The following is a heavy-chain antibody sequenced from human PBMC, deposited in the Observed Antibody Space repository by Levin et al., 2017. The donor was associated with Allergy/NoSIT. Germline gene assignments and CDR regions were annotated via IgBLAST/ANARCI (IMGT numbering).Heavy chain of an antibody. D-gene: IGHD6-19*01. J-gene: IGHJ4*02. CDR1: GGSFSGYY. Sequence: SETLSLTCAVYGGSFSGYYWSWIRQPPGKGLEWIGEINHSGSTKHNPSLKTRVTISLDTSKNQFSLKLSSVTAADTAVYYCASRYSSGWFAGYWGQGTLVTVSS. V-gene: IGHV4-34*01. CDR3: ASRYSSGWFAGY. CDR2: INHSGST.